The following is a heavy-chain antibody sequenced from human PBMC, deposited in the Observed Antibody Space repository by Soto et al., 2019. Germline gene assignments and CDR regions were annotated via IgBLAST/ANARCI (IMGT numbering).Heavy chain of an antibody. Sequence: GGSLRLSXAASGFTFSSYGMHWVRQAPGKGLEWVAVISYDGSNKYYADSVKGRFTISRDNSKNTLYLQMNSLRAEDTAVYYCAKVRRGRFPSSSWYQNWFDPWGQGTLVTVSS. V-gene: IGHV3-30*18. CDR1: GFTFSSYG. D-gene: IGHD6-13*01. CDR2: ISYDGSNK. J-gene: IGHJ5*02. CDR3: AKVRRGRFPSSSWYQNWFDP.